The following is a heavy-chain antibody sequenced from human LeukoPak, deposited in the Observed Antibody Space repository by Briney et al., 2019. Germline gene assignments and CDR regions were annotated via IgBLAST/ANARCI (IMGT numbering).Heavy chain of an antibody. CDR2: VSGSGDST. J-gene: IGHJ3*02. D-gene: IGHD2-21*02. Sequence: GGSLRLSCAASGFRLSTNAMTWVRQAPGKGLEWVSVVSGSGDSTSYADSVKGRFTISRDNSKNTLYLQMNSLRAEDTAVYYCAKDRSVVVVTATPGDAFDIWGQGTMVTVSS. V-gene: IGHV3-23*01. CDR3: AKDRSVVVVTATPGDAFDI. CDR1: GFRLSTNA.